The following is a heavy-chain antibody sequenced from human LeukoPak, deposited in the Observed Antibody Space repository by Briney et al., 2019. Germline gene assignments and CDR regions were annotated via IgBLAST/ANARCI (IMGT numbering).Heavy chain of an antibody. CDR1: GGSISSYY. Sequence: SETLSLTCTVSGGSISSYYWSWIRQPPGKGLEWIGYIYYSGSTNYNPSLKSRVTISVDTSKNQFSLKLSSVTAADTAVYYCARGPNSTVTTPFDYWGQGTLVTVSS. J-gene: IGHJ4*02. V-gene: IGHV4-59*12. CDR2: IYYSGST. D-gene: IGHD4-17*01. CDR3: ARGPNSTVTTPFDY.